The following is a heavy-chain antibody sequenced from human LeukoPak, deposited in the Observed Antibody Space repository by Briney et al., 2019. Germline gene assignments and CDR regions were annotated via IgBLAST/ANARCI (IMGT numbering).Heavy chain of an antibody. Sequence: GASVKVSCKASGYTFTGYYMHWVRQAPGQGLEWMGCINPNSGGTKYAQKFQGGVTMTRDTSITTAYMELSSLRSDDTAVYYCARDVGEYCSSTNCYASHYWGQGTLVTVSS. V-gene: IGHV1-2*02. CDR1: GYTFTGYY. J-gene: IGHJ4*02. D-gene: IGHD2-2*01. CDR2: INPNSGGT. CDR3: ARDVGEYCSSTNCYASHY.